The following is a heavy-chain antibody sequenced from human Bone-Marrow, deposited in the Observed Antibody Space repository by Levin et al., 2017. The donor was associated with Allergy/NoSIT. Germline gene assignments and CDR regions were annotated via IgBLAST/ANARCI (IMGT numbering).Heavy chain of an antibody. V-gene: IGHV1-8*01. CDR2: MNPNYGNT. CDR1: GYTFTNYD. J-gene: IGHJ3*01. CDR3: ATSGPHAFDMWGQRALDL. D-gene: IGHD5-12*01. Sequence: ASVKVSCKASGYTFTNYDIHWVRQATGQGLEWMGWMNPNYGNTGYGQKFQGRVTMTRNTSKSTAYMELSSLRSEDTAVYYCATSGPHAFDMWGQRALDLWGQGTVVTVS.